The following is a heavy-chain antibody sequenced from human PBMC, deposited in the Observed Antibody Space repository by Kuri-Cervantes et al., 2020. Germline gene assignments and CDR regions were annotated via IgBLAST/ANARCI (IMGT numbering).Heavy chain of an antibody. D-gene: IGHD3-10*01. J-gene: IGHJ4*02. V-gene: IGHV3-53*01. CDR3: ARSSVIRGVIRVFDY. CDR2: IYSGGST. CDR1: GFTVSSNY. Sequence: GGSLRLSCAASGFTVSSNYMSWVRQAPGKGPEWVSVIYSGGSTYYADSVKGRFTISRDNSKNTLYLQMNSLRAEDTAVYYCARSSVIRGVIRVFDYWGQGTLVTVSS.